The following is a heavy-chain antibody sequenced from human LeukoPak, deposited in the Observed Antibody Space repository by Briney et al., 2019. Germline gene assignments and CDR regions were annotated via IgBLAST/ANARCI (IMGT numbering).Heavy chain of an antibody. CDR2: ISYDGSNK. Sequence: GGSLRLSCAASGFTFSSYAMHWVRQAPGKGLEWVAVISYDGSNKYYADSVKGRFTISRDNSKNTLYLQMNSLRAEDTAVYYCARDLTVTKWLDYWGEGTLVTVSS. D-gene: IGHD4-11*01. CDR3: ARDLTVTKWLDY. V-gene: IGHV3-30*04. CDR1: GFTFSSYA. J-gene: IGHJ4*02.